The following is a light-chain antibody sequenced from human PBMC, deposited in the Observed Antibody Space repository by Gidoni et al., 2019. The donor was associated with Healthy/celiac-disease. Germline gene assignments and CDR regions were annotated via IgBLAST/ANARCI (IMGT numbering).Light chain of an antibody. CDR2: DAS. J-gene: IGKJ4*01. Sequence: IVFTQSPATLSLSPGERATLSCRASQSVSSYLAWYQQKPGQAPRLLIYDASNRATGIPDRFSGSGSGTDFTPTISSLQPEDFAVYFCQQRSNLLTFGGXTQVEIK. V-gene: IGKV3-11*01. CDR1: QSVSSY. CDR3: QQRSNLLT.